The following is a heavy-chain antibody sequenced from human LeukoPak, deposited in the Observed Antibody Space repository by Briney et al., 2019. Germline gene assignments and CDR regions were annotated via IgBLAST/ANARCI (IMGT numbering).Heavy chain of an antibody. D-gene: IGHD3-9*01. V-gene: IGHV3-33*01. Sequence: PGRSLRLSCAASGFTFSSYGMHWVRQAPGKGLERVAVIWYDGSNRYYADSVKGRFTISRDNSKNTLYLQMNSLRAEDTAVYYCASCTYYDILTGYPWPIDYWGQGTLVTVSS. J-gene: IGHJ4*02. CDR2: IWYDGSNR. CDR3: ASCTYYDILTGYPWPIDY. CDR1: GFTFSSYG.